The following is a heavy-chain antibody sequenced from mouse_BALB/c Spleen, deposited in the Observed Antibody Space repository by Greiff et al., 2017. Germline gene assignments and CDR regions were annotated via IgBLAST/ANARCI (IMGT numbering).Heavy chain of an antibody. CDR1: GYTFTSYV. V-gene: IGHV1-14*01. D-gene: IGHD1-1*01. CDR2: INPYNDGT. Sequence: EVQLQQSGPELVKPGASVKMSCKASGYTFTSYVMHWVKQKPGQGLEWIGYINPYNDGTKYNEKFKGKATLTSDKSSSTAYMELSSLTSEDSAVYYCARGYGSSYAWFAYWGQGTLVTVSA. CDR3: ARGYGSSYAWFAY. J-gene: IGHJ3*01.